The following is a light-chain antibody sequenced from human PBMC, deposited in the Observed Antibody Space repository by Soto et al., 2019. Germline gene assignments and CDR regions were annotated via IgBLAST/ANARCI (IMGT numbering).Light chain of an antibody. V-gene: IGKV1-39*01. CDR1: QSINNS. CDR2: LAS. J-gene: IGKJ5*01. Sequence: DVHMSQSASSLSASVGDRVTITCGASQSINNSLNWYQHKPGKAPKFLIYLASSLQSGVPSRFSGSGSGTDFTLTISSLQPEDSEAYYCQQSYSNPITFGQGTRLEIK. CDR3: QQSYSNPIT.